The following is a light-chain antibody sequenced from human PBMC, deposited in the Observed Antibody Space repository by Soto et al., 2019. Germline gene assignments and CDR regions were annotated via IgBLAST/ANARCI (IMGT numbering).Light chain of an antibody. V-gene: IGKV3-11*01. CDR1: QTVNGY. CDR3: QQCYGWPS. J-gene: IGKJ2*01. Sequence: EIVLTQSPATLSLSPGERATLSCRASQTVNGYLAWYQHKLVQAPRLLIYDTSNRATGVPARFSGSGSGTDFPLTISSLVPEDSAVYYCQQCYGWPSFGQGTKLEIK. CDR2: DTS.